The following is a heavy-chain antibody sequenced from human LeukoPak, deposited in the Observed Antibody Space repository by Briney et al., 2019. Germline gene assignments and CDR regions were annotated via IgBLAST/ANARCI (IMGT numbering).Heavy chain of an antibody. CDR2: INPNSGGT. Sequence: GASMKVSCKASGYTFTGYYMHWVRQAPGQGLEWMGWINPNSGGTNYAQKFQGRVTMTRDTSISTAYMELSRLRSDDTAVYYCARAQWLVHPFDYWGQGTLVTVSS. V-gene: IGHV1-2*02. D-gene: IGHD6-19*01. J-gene: IGHJ4*02. CDR3: ARAQWLVHPFDY. CDR1: GYTFTGYY.